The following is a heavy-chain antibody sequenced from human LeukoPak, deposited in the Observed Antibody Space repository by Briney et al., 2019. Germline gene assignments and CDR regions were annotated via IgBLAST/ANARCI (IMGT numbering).Heavy chain of an antibody. CDR1: GFTFSSYA. V-gene: IGHV3-23*01. Sequence: GGSLRLSCAASGFTFSSYAMSWVRQAPGKGLEWVSAISGSGGSTYYADSVKGRFTISRDNSKNTLYLQMNSLRAEDTAVYYCAKVDTMVRGAILGAFDIWGQGTMVTVSS. J-gene: IGHJ3*02. CDR3: AKVDTMVRGAILGAFDI. D-gene: IGHD3-10*01. CDR2: ISGSGGST.